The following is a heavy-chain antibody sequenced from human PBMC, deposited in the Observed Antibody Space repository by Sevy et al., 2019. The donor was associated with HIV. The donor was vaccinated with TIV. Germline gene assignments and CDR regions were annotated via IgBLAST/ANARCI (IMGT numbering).Heavy chain of an antibody. CDR1: GGSISRSSYY. V-gene: IGHV4-39*01. Sequence: SETMSLTCTVSGGSISRSSYYWGWIRQPPGKGLEWIGSIYSTGSTSYNPSLKSRVTLSADTSKNQFSLKLDSVSAADTAVYYCATPRGSDWYEGTGGYFDLWGRGALVTVSS. CDR2: IYSTGST. J-gene: IGHJ2*01. CDR3: ATPRGSDWYEGTGGYFDL. D-gene: IGHD6-19*01.